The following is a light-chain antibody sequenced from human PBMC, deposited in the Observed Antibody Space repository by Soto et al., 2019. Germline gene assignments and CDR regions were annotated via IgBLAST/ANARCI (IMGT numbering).Light chain of an antibody. J-gene: IGLJ2*01. CDR3: SSYAGSDNVI. Sequence: QSALTQPPSASGSPGQSVTISCTGTSSDVGGFDYVSWYQQHPGKAPKLMIFEVNKRPSGVPDRFSGSKSGNTASLTVSGLQADDEGDFHCSSYAGSDNVIFGGGTKGTV. CDR1: SSDVGGFDY. V-gene: IGLV2-8*01. CDR2: EVN.